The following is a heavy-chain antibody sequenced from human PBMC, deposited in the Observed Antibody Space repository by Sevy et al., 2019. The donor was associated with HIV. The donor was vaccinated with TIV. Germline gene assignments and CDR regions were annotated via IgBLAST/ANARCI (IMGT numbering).Heavy chain of an antibody. D-gene: IGHD4-17*01. Sequence: GGSLRLSCAASGFSFRSYWMTWVRQAPGKGLEWLASIYQDGSEKYYMDSVTGRFTVSRDNAKNSLFLQMNSLRVEDTAVYYCAREGSYGDYMLSYYYGMDVWGQGTTVTVSS. CDR1: GFSFRSYW. J-gene: IGHJ6*02. V-gene: IGHV3-7*01. CDR3: AREGSYGDYMLSYYYGMDV. CDR2: IYQDGSEK.